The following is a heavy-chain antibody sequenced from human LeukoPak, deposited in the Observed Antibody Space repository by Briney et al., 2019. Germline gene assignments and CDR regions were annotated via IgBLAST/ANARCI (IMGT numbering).Heavy chain of an antibody. CDR1: GGSISSGGYY. CDR3: ARGGQSGKTSIFGVVIKNPYYFDY. V-gene: IGHV4-31*03. D-gene: IGHD3-3*01. J-gene: IGHJ4*02. CDR2: IYYSGST. Sequence: SETLSLTCTVSGGSISSGGYYWSWIRQHPGKGLEWIGYIYYSGSTYYNPSLKSRVTISVDTSKNQFSLKLSSVTAADTAVYYCARGGQSGKTSIFGVVIKNPYYFDYWGQGTLVTVSS.